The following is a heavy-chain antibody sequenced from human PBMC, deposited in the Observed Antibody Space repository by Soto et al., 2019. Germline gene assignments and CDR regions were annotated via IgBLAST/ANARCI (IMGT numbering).Heavy chain of an antibody. J-gene: IGHJ4*02. V-gene: IGHV1-3*01. D-gene: IGHD3-9*01. Sequence: ASVKVSCKASGYTFTSYAMHWVRQAPGQRLEWMGWINAGNGNTKYSQKFQGRVTITRDTSASTAYMELSSLRSEDTAVYYCAREQQDILTGYYIYYWGQGTLVTVSS. CDR1: GYTFTSYA. CDR3: AREQQDILTGYYIYY. CDR2: INAGNGNT.